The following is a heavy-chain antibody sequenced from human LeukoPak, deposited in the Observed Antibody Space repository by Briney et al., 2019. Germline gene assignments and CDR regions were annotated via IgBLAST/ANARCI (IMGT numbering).Heavy chain of an antibody. D-gene: IGHD3-10*01. CDR2: IYYSGST. CDR1: VGSITNFY. CDR3: ARLSRLTLIRGVTGYHSLDV. Sequence: SETLSLTCTVSVGSITNFYWSWIRQPPGGGLEYIGYIYYSGSTNYNPSLKSRVTISVDTSKNQFSLKLNSVSAADTAVFFCARLSRLTLIRGVTGYHSLDVWGKGTKVTVSS. V-gene: IGHV4-59*01. J-gene: IGHJ6*04.